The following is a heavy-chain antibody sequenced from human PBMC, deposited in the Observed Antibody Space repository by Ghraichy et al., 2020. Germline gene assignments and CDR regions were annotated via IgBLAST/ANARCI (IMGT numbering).Heavy chain of an antibody. CDR2: ISGGGEIT. D-gene: IGHD3-10*01. J-gene: IGHJ4*02. CDR3: ANGARGVGELRHDY. CDR1: GFTFNTLA. V-gene: IGHV3-23*01. Sequence: GGSLRLSCAASGFTFNTLAMSWVRQAPGRGLEWVSDISGGGEITKYADSVKGRFIISRDNSKNTLYLQMNSLRADDTAVYYCANGARGVGELRHDYWGQGTLVTVSS.